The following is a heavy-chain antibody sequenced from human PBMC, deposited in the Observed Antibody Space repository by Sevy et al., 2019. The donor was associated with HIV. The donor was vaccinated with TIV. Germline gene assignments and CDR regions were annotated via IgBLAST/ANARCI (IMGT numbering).Heavy chain of an antibody. D-gene: IGHD3-3*01. J-gene: IGHJ5*02. V-gene: IGHV1-8*01. CDR1: GYTFTSYD. CDR3: ARALPPNDFWSGYQNWFDP. CDR2: MNPNSGNT. Sequence: ASVKVSCKASGYTFTSYDINWVRQATGQGLEWMGWMNPNSGNTGYAQKFQGRVTMTRNTSISTAYMERSSLRSEDTAVYYCARALPPNDFWSGYQNWFDPWGQGTLVTVSS.